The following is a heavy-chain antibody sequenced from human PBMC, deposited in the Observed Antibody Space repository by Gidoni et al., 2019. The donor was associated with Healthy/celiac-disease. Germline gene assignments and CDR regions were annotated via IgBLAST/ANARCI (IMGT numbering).Heavy chain of an antibody. D-gene: IGHD6-19*01. J-gene: IGHJ4*02. CDR3: ARSSIAVAGEPYYFDY. Sequence: QVQLVQSGAEVKKPGASVKASCQPSGYTFPVYYIHWVRQAPGQGLEWMGWINPNSGGTNYAQKFQGWVTMTRDTSISTAYMELSRLRSDDTAVYYCARSSIAVAGEPYYFDYWGQGTLVTVSS. V-gene: IGHV1-2*04. CDR2: INPNSGGT. CDR1: GYTFPVYY.